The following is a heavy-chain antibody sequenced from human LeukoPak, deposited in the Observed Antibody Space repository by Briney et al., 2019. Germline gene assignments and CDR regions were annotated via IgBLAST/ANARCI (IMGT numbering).Heavy chain of an antibody. V-gene: IGHV1-3*01. Sequence: ASVKVSCKASGYTFTSYAMHWVRQAPGQRLEWMGWINAGNGNTKYSQKFQGRVTITRDTSTSTAYMELRSLRSEDTAVYYCARASSSGYFGSGEEYYFDYWGQGTLVTVSS. CDR1: GYTFTSYA. J-gene: IGHJ4*02. CDR2: INAGNGNT. D-gene: IGHD3-3*01. CDR3: ARASSSGYFGSGEEYYFDY.